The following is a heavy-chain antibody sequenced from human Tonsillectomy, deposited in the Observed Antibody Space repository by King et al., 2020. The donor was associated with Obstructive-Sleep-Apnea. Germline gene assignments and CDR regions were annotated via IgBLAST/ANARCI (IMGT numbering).Heavy chain of an antibody. J-gene: IGHJ4*02. CDR2: LYYSGST. D-gene: IGHD4-17*01. V-gene: IGHV4-39*07. Sequence: QLQESGPGLVKPSETLSLTCTVSGGSISSSDYYGGWIRQPPGKGLEWIGSLYYSGSTYYNPSLKSRVTISLDTSKNHFSLRLSSVTAADTAVYYCVREDYGDFECAYWGQGTLVTVSS. CDR3: VREDYGDFECAY. CDR1: GGSISSSDYY.